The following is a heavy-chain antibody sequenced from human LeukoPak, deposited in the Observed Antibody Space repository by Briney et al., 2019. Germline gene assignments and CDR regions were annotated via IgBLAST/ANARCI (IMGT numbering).Heavy chain of an antibody. CDR1: GYSFINFD. CDR2: MNPNSGNT. Sequence: ASVRVSFKASGYSFINFDINWVRQATGQGLEWMGWMNPNSGNTGYAQKFQGRVTMTSDTSKSTAYMELSSLTSEDTAVYFCATYSGSSGGGVDPWGQGTLVTVSS. V-gene: IGHV1-8*01. J-gene: IGHJ5*02. CDR3: ATYSGSSGGGVDP. D-gene: IGHD6-13*01.